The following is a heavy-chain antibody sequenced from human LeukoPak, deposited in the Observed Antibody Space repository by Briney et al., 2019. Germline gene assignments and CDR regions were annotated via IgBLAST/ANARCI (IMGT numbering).Heavy chain of an antibody. CDR3: ARDGGSYGMGAFDI. Sequence: GGSLRLSCAASGFTVSSTYMSWVRQAPGKGLEWVSVIYRGGSTYYADSVKGRFTTSRDNSKNTLYLQMNSLRVEDTALYYCARDGGSYGMGAFDIWGQGTVVTVSS. J-gene: IGHJ3*02. CDR1: GFTVSSTY. CDR2: IYRGGST. V-gene: IGHV3-66*01. D-gene: IGHD1-26*01.